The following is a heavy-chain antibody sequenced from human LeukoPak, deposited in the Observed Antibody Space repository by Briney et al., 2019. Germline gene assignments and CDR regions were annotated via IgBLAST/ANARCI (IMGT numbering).Heavy chain of an antibody. Sequence: ASVKVSCKVSGYTFTDYYIYWVRQAPGQGLEWMGWINPDSGGTNYAQKFQDWVTMTRDTSISTAYMELRRLRSDDTAVYYCARVRSEDNDWYGYGYWGQGSLVTVSS. CDR2: INPDSGGT. V-gene: IGHV1-2*04. D-gene: IGHD5-18*01. CDR1: GYTFTDYY. CDR3: ARVRSEDNDWYGYGY. J-gene: IGHJ4*02.